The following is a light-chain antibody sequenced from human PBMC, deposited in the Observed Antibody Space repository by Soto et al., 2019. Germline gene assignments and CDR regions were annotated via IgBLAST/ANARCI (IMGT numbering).Light chain of an antibody. CDR1: QSISTY. CDR2: AAS. Sequence: DIPMTQSPSSLSASVGDRVTITCRASQSISTYLNWYQQKPGRAPKLLIYAASSLHSGVPSRFSGSGSGTDFTLTISSLQPEDFATYYCQQSYGVPRTFGQGTKVEIK. CDR3: QQSYGVPRT. V-gene: IGKV1-39*01. J-gene: IGKJ1*01.